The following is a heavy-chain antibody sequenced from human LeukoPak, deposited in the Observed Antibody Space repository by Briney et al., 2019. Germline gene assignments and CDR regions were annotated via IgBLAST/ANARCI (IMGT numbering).Heavy chain of an antibody. V-gene: IGHV4-31*03. J-gene: IGHJ4*02. CDR2: IYYSGST. Sequence: PSQTLSLTCTVSGGSISSGGYYWSWIRQHPGKGLEWIGYIYYSGSTYYNPSLKSRVTISADSSKNQFSLKVSSVTVADTAVYYCARVSPGYSGYDWDRDYWGQGTLVTVSS. CDR3: ARVSPGYSGYDWDRDY. CDR1: GGSISSGGYY. D-gene: IGHD5-12*01.